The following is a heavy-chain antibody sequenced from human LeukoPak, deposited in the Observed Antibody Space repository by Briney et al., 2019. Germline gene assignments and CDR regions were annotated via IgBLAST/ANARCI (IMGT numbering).Heavy chain of an antibody. D-gene: IGHD3-9*01. Sequence: SETLSLTCTVPGGSISSGSYYWSWIRQPAGKGLEWIGRIYTSGSTNYNPSLKSRVTVSVDTSKNQFSLKLSSVTAADTAVYYCARSPVYYDILTGGKSFDIWGQGTMVTVSS. CDR1: GGSISSGSYY. J-gene: IGHJ3*02. V-gene: IGHV4-61*02. CDR3: ARSPVYYDILTGGKSFDI. CDR2: IYTSGST.